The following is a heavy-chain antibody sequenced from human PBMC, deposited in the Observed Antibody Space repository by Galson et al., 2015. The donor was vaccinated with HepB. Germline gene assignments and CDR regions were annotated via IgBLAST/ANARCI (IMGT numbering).Heavy chain of an antibody. D-gene: IGHD6-19*01. V-gene: IGHV5-10-1*01. CDR1: GSSFTSYW. J-gene: IGHJ4*02. Sequence: QSGAEVKKPGGSLRISCKGSGSSFTSYWISWVRQMPGKGLEWMGTIHPSDSYTNYSPSFQGHVTISADKSISTAFLQWSSMKASDTAMYYCARLGAYSSGWYLADWGQGTRVTVSS. CDR3: ARLGAYSSGWYLAD. CDR2: IHPSDSYT.